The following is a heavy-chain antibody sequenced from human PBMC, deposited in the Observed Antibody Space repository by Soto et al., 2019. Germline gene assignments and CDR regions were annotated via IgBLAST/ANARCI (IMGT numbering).Heavy chain of an antibody. CDR2: INHSGST. J-gene: IGHJ4*02. V-gene: IGHV4-34*01. CDR1: GGSFSGYY. Sequence: SETLSLTCAVYGGSFSGYYWSWIRQPPGKGLEWIGEINHSGSTSYNPSLKSRVTISVDTSKNQFSLKLSSVTAADTAVYYCAGHGVPFDYWGQGTLVTVSS. CDR3: AGHGVPFDY.